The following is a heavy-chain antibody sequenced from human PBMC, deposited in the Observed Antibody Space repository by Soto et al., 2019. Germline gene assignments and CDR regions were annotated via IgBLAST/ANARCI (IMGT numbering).Heavy chain of an antibody. CDR1: GGSFSGYY. J-gene: IGHJ5*02. CDR3: ARGRSWFDP. V-gene: IGHV4-34*01. CDR2: INHSGST. Sequence: SETLSLTCAVYGGSFSGYYWSWIRQPPGKGLEWIGEINHSGSTNYNPSLKSRVTISVDTSKNQFSLKLSSVTAADTAVYYCARGRSWFDPWGQGTLVTVSS.